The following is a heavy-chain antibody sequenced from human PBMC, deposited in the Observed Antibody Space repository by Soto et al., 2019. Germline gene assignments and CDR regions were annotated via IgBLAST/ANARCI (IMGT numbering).Heavy chain of an antibody. V-gene: IGHV3-21*01. CDR2: ISASSSNI. Sequence: EVELVESGGGLVKPGGSLKLSCAASGFTFRTYNMLWVRQAPGKVLEWVSSISASSSNIYYASSVKVRFTISRYNDKNLLYLQINSLRAEDTAVYYCARQYPSSSRHFDHWGQGTLVIVSS. D-gene: IGHD6-6*01. J-gene: IGHJ4*02. CDR3: ARQYPSSSRHFDH. CDR1: GFTFRTYN.